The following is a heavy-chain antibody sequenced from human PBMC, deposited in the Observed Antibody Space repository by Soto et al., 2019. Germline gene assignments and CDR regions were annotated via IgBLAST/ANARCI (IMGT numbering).Heavy chain of an antibody. CDR1: GFTFSSYG. Sequence: QVQLVESGGGVVQPGRSLRLSCAASGFTFSSYGMHWVRQAPGKGLEWGAVISYDGSNKYYADSVKGRFTISRDNSKNTLYLKMNSLRAEDTAVYYCDREISYYYGMDVWGQGTTGTVSS. V-gene: IGHV3-30*03. J-gene: IGHJ6*02. CDR3: DREISYYYGMDV. CDR2: ISYDGSNK.